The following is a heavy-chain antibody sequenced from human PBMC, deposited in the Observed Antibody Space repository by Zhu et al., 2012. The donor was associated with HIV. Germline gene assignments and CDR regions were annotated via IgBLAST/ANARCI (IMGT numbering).Heavy chain of an antibody. CDR2: IYYSGST. CDR1: GVSIRTSNYY. CDR3: ASTVGDYGDYVYY. Sequence: QVQMQESGPGLVKPSETLSLTCSVSGVSIRTSNYYWGWIRQSPGKGLEWIGSIYYSGSTYYNPSLKSRVTISVDTSKNQFSLKLSSVTAADTAVYYCASTVGDYGDYVYYWGQGTLVTVSS. D-gene: IGHD4-17*01. V-gene: IGHV4-39*07. J-gene: IGHJ4*02.